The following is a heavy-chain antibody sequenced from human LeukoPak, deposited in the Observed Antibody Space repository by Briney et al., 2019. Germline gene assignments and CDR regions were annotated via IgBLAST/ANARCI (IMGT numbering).Heavy chain of an antibody. CDR1: GGSIISSSYY. V-gene: IGHV4-39*01. Sequence: SETLSLTCTVSGGSIISSSYYWDWIRQPPGKGLDWIGSFYYSGSTYYNPSLKSRVTISVDTSKNQFSLKLSSVTAADTAVYYCARRNRAAAGVDYWGQGTLVSVSS. CDR3: ARRNRAAAGVDY. D-gene: IGHD6-13*01. CDR2: FYYSGST. J-gene: IGHJ4*02.